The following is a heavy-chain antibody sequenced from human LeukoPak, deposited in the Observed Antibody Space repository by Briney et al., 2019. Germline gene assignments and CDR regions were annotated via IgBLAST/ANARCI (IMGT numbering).Heavy chain of an antibody. CDR3: ARGDIVVVPAAPSGRGFWFDP. Sequence: PSETLSLTCTVSGGSISSYYWSWIRQPPGKGLEWIGYIYYSGSTNYNPSLKSRVTISVDTSKNQFSLKLSSVTAADTAVYYCARGDIVVVPAAPSGRGFWFDPWGQGTLVTVSS. J-gene: IGHJ5*02. CDR2: IYYSGST. V-gene: IGHV4-59*12. CDR1: GGSISSYY. D-gene: IGHD2-2*01.